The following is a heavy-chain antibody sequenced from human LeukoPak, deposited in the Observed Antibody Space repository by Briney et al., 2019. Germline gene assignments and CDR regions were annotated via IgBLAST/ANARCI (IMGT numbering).Heavy chain of an antibody. J-gene: IGHJ4*02. CDR2: INNEGSST. CDR1: GFTFSSYG. V-gene: IGHV3-74*01. CDR3: AREMSSSSCIDY. Sequence: PGGSLRLSCAASGFTFSSYGMHWVRQAPGKGLVWVSRINNEGSSTTYADSLKGRFTISRDNAKNTLYLQMNSLRAEDTAVYYCAREMSSSSCIDYWGQGTLVTVSS. D-gene: IGHD6-13*01.